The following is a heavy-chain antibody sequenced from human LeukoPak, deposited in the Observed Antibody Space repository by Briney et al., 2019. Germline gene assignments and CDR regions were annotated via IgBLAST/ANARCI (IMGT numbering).Heavy chain of an antibody. CDR2: INAGNGNT. V-gene: IGHV1-3*01. D-gene: IGHD3-10*01. CDR1: GYTIISYA. J-gene: IGHJ6*02. Sequence: ASVKVSCKASGYTIISYAMRWVRQAPGQRLEWMGWINAGNGNTKYSQKFQGRVTITRDTSASTAYMELSSLRSEDTAVYYCARTPGDENGMDVWGQGTTVTVSS. CDR3: ARTPGDENGMDV.